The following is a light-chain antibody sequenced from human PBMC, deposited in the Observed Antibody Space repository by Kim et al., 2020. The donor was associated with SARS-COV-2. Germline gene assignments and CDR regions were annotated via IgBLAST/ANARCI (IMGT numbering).Light chain of an antibody. CDR2: QDS. CDR3: QAWDSSTAV. CDR1: KLGDKY. Sequence: VSAGQTASITGSGDKLGDKYACWYQQKPGQSPVLVIYQDSKRPSGIPERFSGSNSGNTATLTISGTQAMDEADYYCQAWDSSTAVFGGGTQLTVL. V-gene: IGLV3-1*01. J-gene: IGLJ3*02.